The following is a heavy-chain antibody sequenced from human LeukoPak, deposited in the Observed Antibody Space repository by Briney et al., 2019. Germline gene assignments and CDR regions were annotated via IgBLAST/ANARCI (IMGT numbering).Heavy chain of an antibody. CDR2: INPNSGGT. CDR1: GYTFTAYY. J-gene: IGHJ3*02. D-gene: IGHD1-14*01. CDR3: ARETVKDAFDI. Sequence: GSVKVSCKASGYTFTAYYMHWVRQAPGQGLEWLGWINPNSGGTNYAQNFKGWVTMTRDTSISTAYMELSRLRSDDSAVYYCARETVKDAFDIWGQGTMVTVSS. V-gene: IGHV1-2*04.